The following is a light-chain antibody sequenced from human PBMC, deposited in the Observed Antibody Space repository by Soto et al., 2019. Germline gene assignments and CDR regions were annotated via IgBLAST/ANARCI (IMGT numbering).Light chain of an antibody. J-gene: IGKJ3*01. V-gene: IGKV3-20*01. CDR2: GAS. CDR1: QNVSRSL. CDR3: QSYGDSLFT. Sequence: EIVLTQSPGTLSLSPGERATLSYRASQNVSRSLLAWYQQKPGQAPRPLISGASSRASGIPDRFSGSGSGTDFTLTISRLEPEDFAVYYCQSYGDSLFTFGPGTTVDIK.